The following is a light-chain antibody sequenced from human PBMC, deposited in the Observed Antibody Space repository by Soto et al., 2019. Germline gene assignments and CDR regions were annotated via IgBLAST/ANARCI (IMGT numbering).Light chain of an antibody. J-gene: IGKJ2*01. V-gene: IGKV4-1*01. Sequence: DIVMTQSPDSLAVSLGERATINCKSSQSVLYSSNNKNYLAWYQQKPGQPPKLLIYWASTPESGVPDRFSGSGSGTDFTLTISSLQAEDEAVYYCQQYYSIPYTFGQGTKLEIK. CDR3: QQYYSIPYT. CDR2: WAS. CDR1: QSVLYSSNNKNY.